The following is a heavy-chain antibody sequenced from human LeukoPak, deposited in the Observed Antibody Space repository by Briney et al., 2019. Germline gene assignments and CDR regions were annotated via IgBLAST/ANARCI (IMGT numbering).Heavy chain of an antibody. D-gene: IGHD2-2*01. Sequence: GGSLRLSCAASGFSFSTYTMNWVRQAPGKGLERVAGIQHDGSRTYYADSVKGRFTISRDNSKNTLYLQMNSLRAEDTAVYYCAKSFFGSGEAIVVVPAAIGTFDIWGQGTMVTVSS. CDR3: AKSFFGSGEAIVVVPAAIGTFDI. V-gene: IGHV3-30-3*01. J-gene: IGHJ3*02. CDR1: GFSFSTYT. CDR2: IQHDGSRT.